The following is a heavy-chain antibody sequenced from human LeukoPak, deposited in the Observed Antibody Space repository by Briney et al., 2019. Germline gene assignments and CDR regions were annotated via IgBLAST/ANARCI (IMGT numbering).Heavy chain of an antibody. D-gene: IGHD2-15*01. CDR1: GGTFSSYA. J-gene: IGHJ4*02. CDR3: AGLYCSGGSCYSGRIDY. Sequence: EASVKVSCKASGGTFSSYAISWVRQAPGQGLEWMGGIIPIFGTANYAQKFQGRVTITTDESTSTAYMELSGLRSEDTAVYYCAGLYCSGGSCYSGRIDYWGQGTLVTVSS. CDR2: IIPIFGTA. V-gene: IGHV1-69*05.